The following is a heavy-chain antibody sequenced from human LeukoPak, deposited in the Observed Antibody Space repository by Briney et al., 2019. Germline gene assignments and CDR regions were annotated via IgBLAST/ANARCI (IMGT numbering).Heavy chain of an antibody. D-gene: IGHD5-18*01. V-gene: IGHV4-59*01. CDR2: IYYSGST. CDR1: GASISSNY. Sequence: SETLSLTCSVSGASISSNYWSWIRQPPGKGLEWIGHIYYSGSTNYNPSLKSRVTISVDPSKNQFSLKVSSVTAADTAVYYCARDGYRNGRYYFDYWGQGTLVTVSS. J-gene: IGHJ4*02. CDR3: ARDGYRNGRYYFDY.